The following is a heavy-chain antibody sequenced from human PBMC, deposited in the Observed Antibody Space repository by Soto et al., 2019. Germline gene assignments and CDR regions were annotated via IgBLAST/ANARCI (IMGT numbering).Heavy chain of an antibody. CDR2: MSYDGSNE. Sequence: QVQLVESGGGVVQPGRSLRLSCAASGFTFSHYDMHWVRQAPGKGLEWVALMSYDGSNEYYADSVKGRFTISRDNSKNTLYLPMNSLRAEDTAVYYCAKDGSHNFDYWGQGTLVTVSS. V-gene: IGHV3-30*18. J-gene: IGHJ4*02. CDR1: GFTFSHYD. D-gene: IGHD1-26*01. CDR3: AKDGSHNFDY.